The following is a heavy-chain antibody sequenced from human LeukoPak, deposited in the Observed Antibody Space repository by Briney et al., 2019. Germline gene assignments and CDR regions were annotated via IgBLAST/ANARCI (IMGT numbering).Heavy chain of an antibody. D-gene: IGHD3-10*01. V-gene: IGHV4-34*01. J-gene: IGHJ6*02. Sequence: PSETLSLTCAVYGGSFSGYYWSWIRQPPGKGLEWIGEINHSGSTNYNPSLKSRVTISVDTSKNQFSLKLSSVTAADTAVYYCAGGVYYGSGSYPYYCYYGMDVWGQGTTVTVSS. CDR2: INHSGST. CDR1: GGSFSGYY. CDR3: AGGVYYGSGSYPYYCYYGMDV.